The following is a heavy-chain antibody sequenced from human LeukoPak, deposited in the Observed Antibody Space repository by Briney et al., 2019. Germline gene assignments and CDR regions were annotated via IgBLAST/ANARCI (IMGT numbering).Heavy chain of an antibody. J-gene: IGHJ5*02. D-gene: IGHD2-2*01. CDR1: GYSFTSYW. CDR2: IYPGDSDT. V-gene: IGHV5-51*01. Sequence: GESLKISCKGPGYSFTSYWIGWVRQMPGKGLEWMGIIYPGDSDTGYSPSFQGQVTISADKSISTAYLQWSSLKASDTAMYYCARGIPAYCSSTSCYPPWFDPWGQGTLVTVSS. CDR3: ARGIPAYCSSTSCYPPWFDP.